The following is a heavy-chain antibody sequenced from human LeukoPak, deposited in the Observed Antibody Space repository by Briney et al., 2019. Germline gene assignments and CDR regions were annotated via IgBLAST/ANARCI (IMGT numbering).Heavy chain of an antibody. J-gene: IGHJ6*03. CDR3: ARDLEYRSGWPGYYYYYMDV. Sequence: PGGSLRLSCAVSGFTFSSYWMTWVRQAPGKGLEWVARIKQDGTEKYYGDSVKGRFTISRDNAKNSLYLQMNSLRAEDTAVYYCARDLEYRSGWPGYYYYYMDVWGKGTTVTVSS. CDR2: IKQDGTEK. D-gene: IGHD6-19*01. CDR1: GFTFSSYW. V-gene: IGHV3-7*01.